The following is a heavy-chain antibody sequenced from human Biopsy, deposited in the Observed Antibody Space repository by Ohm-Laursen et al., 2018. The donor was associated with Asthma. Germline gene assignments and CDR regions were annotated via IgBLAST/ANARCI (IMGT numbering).Heavy chain of an antibody. CDR1: GFTFGDYW. D-gene: IGHD3-9*01. CDR2: IKHDGSEK. J-gene: IGHJ5*02. Sequence: SLRLSCSASGFTFGDYWMSWVRQVPGKGLEWVANIKHDGSEKNHVDSLKGRFTISRDNSKNTLYLQMNSLGAEDTAVYYCAKAERYFDWYWFDPWGQGTLVTVSS. CDR3: AKAERYFDWYWFDP. V-gene: IGHV3-7*03.